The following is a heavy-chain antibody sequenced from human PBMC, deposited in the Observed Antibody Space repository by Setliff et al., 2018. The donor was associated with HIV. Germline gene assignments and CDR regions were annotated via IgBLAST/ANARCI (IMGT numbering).Heavy chain of an antibody. CDR1: GYTFIDYF. V-gene: IGHV1-2*02. D-gene: IGHD1-1*01. J-gene: IGHJ4*02. Sequence: GASVKVSCKASGYTFIDYFMHWVRQAPGQGLEWMGWISPNSGDTKIPQRFRGRVTMTRDTSINTAYMELSGLRSDDTAVYYCARQLSNSLESWGQGTPVTVSS. CDR3: ARQLSNSLES. CDR2: ISPNSGDT.